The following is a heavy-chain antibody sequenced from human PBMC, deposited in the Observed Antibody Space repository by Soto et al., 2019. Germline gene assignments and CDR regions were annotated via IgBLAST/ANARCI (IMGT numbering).Heavy chain of an antibody. V-gene: IGHV3-23*01. Sequence: GGSLRLSCAASGFIFGSYAMSWVHQAPGRGLEWVSATSGSGGSTYYADSVKGRFTISRDNSKNTLYLQMNSLRAEDTAVYYSAKDPGVRNYYDSSGYFDYWGQGTLVTVSS. CDR2: TSGSGGST. D-gene: IGHD3-22*01. CDR3: AKDPGVRNYYDSSGYFDY. J-gene: IGHJ4*02. CDR1: GFIFGSYA.